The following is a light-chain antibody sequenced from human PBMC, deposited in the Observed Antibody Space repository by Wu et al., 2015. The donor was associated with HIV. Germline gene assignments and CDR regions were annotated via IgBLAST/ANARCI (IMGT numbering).Light chain of an antibody. CDR2: GAT. Sequence: EVVLTQSPGTLSVSPGERATLSCRSSQIVANGYLAWYQQKPGQAPRLLIYGATSRAIDTPDRFSGDGSEKDFTLTISRVEPEDFAVYYCQQYSDSVRTFGQGTKVDLK. J-gene: IGKJ1*01. V-gene: IGKV3-20*01. CDR3: QQYSDSVRT. CDR1: QIVANGY.